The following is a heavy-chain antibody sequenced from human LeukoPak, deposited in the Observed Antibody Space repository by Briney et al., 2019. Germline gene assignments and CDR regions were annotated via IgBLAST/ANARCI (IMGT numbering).Heavy chain of an antibody. J-gene: IGHJ5*02. CDR1: GYTFTSYA. Sequence: EASVKVSCKASGYTFTSYAMHWVRQAPGQRLEWMGWINAGNGNTKYSQKFQGRVTITRDTSASTAYMELSSLRSEDTAVYYCARAGSSSYNWFDPWGQGTLVTVSS. CDR2: INAGNGNT. CDR3: ARAGSSSYNWFDP. D-gene: IGHD6-6*01. V-gene: IGHV1-3*01.